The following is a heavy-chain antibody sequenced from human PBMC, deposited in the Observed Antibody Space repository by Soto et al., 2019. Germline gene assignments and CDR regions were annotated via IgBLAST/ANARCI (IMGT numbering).Heavy chain of an antibody. CDR2: IYSSGTT. D-gene: IGHD3-3*01. J-gene: IGHJ4*02. CDR1: GGSIDNGGFY. Sequence: PSETLSLTCSVSGGSIDNGGFYWAWIRQHPGKGLEWIGYIYSSGTTNYNPSLRSRLTISTDTSNNQFAMSLTSVTAADTAVYYCARGARSESSALFFWGQGILVTVSS. V-gene: IGHV4-31*03. CDR3: ARGARSESSALFF.